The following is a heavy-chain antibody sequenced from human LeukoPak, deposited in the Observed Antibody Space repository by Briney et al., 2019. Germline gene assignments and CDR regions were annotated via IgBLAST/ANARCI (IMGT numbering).Heavy chain of an antibody. CDR1: GFTLTIYD. J-gene: IGHJ1*01. D-gene: IGHD1-26*01. CDR2: MNGNSGDT. V-gene: IGHV1-8*01. CDR3: VRGRFIAGDGD. Sequence: GASVKVSCKTSGFTLTIYDINWLRQATGQGLEWMGWMNGNSGDTGYAQKFQGRVTMTRNTSISTAYMELSNLRSEDTAVYYCVRGRFIAGDGDWGQCTPVTVPS.